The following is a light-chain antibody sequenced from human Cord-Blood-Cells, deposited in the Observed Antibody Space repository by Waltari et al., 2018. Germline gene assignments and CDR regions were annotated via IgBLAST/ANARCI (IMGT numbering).Light chain of an antibody. CDR3: QQSYSTPPT. V-gene: IGKV1-39*01. CDR2: AAS. J-gene: IGKJ4*01. Sequence: DIQMTQSPSSLSASVGARVTITCRASQSISSYLNWYQQKPGKAPKLLIYAASSLQSGGPSRFSGSGSGTDFTLTISSLQPKDFATYYCQQSYSTPPTFGGGTKVEIK. CDR1: QSISSY.